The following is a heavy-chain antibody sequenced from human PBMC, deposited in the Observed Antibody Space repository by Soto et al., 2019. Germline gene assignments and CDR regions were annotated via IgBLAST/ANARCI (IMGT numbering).Heavy chain of an antibody. V-gene: IGHV4-59*01. J-gene: IGHJ4*02. CDR2: VYYSGST. D-gene: IGHD6-13*01. Sequence: PSETLSLTCTVSGGSISSYYWSWIRQPPGKGLEWIGYVYYSGSTNYNPSLKSRVTISVDTSKNQFSLKLSSVTAADTAVYYCARVLRSSWLSYFDYWGQGSLVTVSS. CDR3: ARVLRSSWLSYFDY. CDR1: GGSISSYY.